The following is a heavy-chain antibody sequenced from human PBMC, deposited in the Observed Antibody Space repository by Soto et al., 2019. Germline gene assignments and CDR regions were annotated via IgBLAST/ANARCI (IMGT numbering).Heavy chain of an antibody. V-gene: IGHV4-39*01. CDR1: GGSISSSSYY. CDR2: IYYSGST. J-gene: IGHJ6*02. D-gene: IGHD2-8*01. Sequence: SETLSLTCTVSGGSISSSSYYWGWIRQPPGKGLEWIGSIYYSGSTYYNPSLKSRVTISVDTSKNQFSLKLSSVTAADTAVYYCARNIGYCTNGVCWGYYYYYGMDVWGQGTTVTVSS. CDR3: ARNIGYCTNGVCWGYYYYYGMDV.